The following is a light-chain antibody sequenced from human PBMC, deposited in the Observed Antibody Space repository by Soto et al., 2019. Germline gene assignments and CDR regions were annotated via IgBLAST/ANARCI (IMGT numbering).Light chain of an antibody. V-gene: IGKV1-39*01. Sequence: DIQMTQSPSSLSASVGDRVTITCRASQSISSYLNWYQQKPGKAPKLLIYAASSLQSGVPSRFSGSGSGTDFTLTISSLKPEDFATYYCQQSYSTPLPFGPGTKVDIK. CDR1: QSISSY. J-gene: IGKJ3*01. CDR3: QQSYSTPLP. CDR2: AAS.